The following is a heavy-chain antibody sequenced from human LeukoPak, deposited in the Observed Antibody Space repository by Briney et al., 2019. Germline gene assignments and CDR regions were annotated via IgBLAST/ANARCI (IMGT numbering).Heavy chain of an antibody. CDR3: ARGGYCSGGSCYPSVDY. V-gene: IGHV4-61*01. Sequence: SETLSLTCTVSGGSVSSGSYYWSWIRQPPGKGLDWIGYIYYSGSTNYNPSLKSRVTISVDTSKNQFSLKLSSVTAADTAVYYCARGGYCSGGSCYPSVDYWGQGTLVTVSS. CDR2: IYYSGST. CDR1: GGSVSSGSYY. J-gene: IGHJ4*02. D-gene: IGHD2-15*01.